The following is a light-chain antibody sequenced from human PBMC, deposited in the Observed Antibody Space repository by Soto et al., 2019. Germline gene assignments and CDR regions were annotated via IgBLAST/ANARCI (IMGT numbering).Light chain of an antibody. V-gene: IGLV2-14*01. CDR1: SNDVGANNY. CDR2: EAA. J-gene: IGLJ2*01. Sequence: QSALTQPDSVSGSPGQSITISCTGTSNDVGANNYVSWYQPHPRKAPKILIYEAANRPSGVSHRFSGSKSGNTASLTISGLQADYEADYFCTSYTSTSTLVFGGGTKLTVL. CDR3: TSYTSTSTLV.